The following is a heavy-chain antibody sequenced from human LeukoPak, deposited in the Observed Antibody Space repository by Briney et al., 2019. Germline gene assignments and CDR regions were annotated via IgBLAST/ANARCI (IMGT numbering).Heavy chain of an antibody. CDR1: GFTFSSYA. V-gene: IGHV3-30-3*01. CDR2: ISYDGSNK. CDR3: ARARDGYNYPFDY. J-gene: IGHJ4*02. Sequence: GGSLRLSCAASGFTFSSYAMHWVRQAPGKGLEWVAVISYDGSNKYYADSVKGRLTISRDNSKNTLYLQMNSLRAEDTAVYYCARARDGYNYPFDYWGQGTLVTVSS. D-gene: IGHD5-24*01.